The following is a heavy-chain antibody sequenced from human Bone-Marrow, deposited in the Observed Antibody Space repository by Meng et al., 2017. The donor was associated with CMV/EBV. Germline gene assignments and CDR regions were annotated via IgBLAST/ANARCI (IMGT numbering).Heavy chain of an antibody. CDR1: GGTFSSYT. Sequence: SVKVSCKASGGTFSSYTISWVRQAPGQGLEWMGRIIPILGIANYAQKFQGRVTITADKSTSTAYMELSSLRSEDTAGYYCARGDRAARPDLGDVWGQGTTVTVSS. CDR2: IIPILGIA. V-gene: IGHV1-69*02. CDR3: ARGDRAARPDLGDV. J-gene: IGHJ6*02. D-gene: IGHD6-6*01.